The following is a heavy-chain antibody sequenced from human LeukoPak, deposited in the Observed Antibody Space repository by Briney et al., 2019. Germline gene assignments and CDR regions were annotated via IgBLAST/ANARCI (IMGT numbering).Heavy chain of an antibody. Sequence: PSETLSLTCAVYGGSFSDYSWSWISQPPGKGLEWIGEINHSGSTNYNPSLKSRVTISVDTSKNQFSLKLSSVTAADTSLYLCARHGRSNIAARVQLVWFDPWGQGTLVSVSS. V-gene: IGHV4-34*01. J-gene: IGHJ5*02. CDR3: ARHGRSNIAARVQLVWFDP. D-gene: IGHD6-6*01. CDR2: INHSGST. CDR1: GGSFSDYS.